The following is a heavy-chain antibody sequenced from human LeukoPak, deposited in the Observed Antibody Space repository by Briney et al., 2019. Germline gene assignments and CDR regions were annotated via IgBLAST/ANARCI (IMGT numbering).Heavy chain of an antibody. CDR2: IYYSGST. CDR1: GGSISSGGYY. J-gene: IGHJ5*02. V-gene: IGHV4-31*03. CDR3: ARESYYDSSTFDP. Sequence: TLSLTCTVSGGSISSGGYYWSWIRQHPGKGLEWIGYIYYSGSTYYNPSLKSRVTISVDTSKNQFSLKLSSVTAADTAVYYCARESYYDSSTFDPWGQGTLVTVSS. D-gene: IGHD3-22*01.